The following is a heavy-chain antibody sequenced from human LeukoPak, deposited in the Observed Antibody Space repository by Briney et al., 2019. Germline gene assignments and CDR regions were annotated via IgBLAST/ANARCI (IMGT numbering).Heavy chain of an antibody. V-gene: IGHV3-23*01. CDR1: GFTLNNYA. D-gene: IGHD6-19*01. Sequence: GGSLRLSCAASGFTLNNYAMSWVRQAPGKVLDWVLAIVGSGGCTYNTDSVNGLFSISRDNFKNTLYLQMNSLRAEDTAVYYCAKDLYTKWLSFSAFDIWGQGTMVTVSS. J-gene: IGHJ3*02. CDR3: AKDLYTKWLSFSAFDI. CDR2: IVGSGGCT.